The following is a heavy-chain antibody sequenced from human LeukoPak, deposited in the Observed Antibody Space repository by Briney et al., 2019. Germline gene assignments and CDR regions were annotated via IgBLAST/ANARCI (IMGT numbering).Heavy chain of an antibody. D-gene: IGHD6-19*01. Sequence: PGESLKISCKGSGYSFTSYWIGWVRQMPGKGLEWMGIIYPGDSDTRYSPSFQGQVTISADKSISTAYLQWSSLKASDTAMYYCARCGSSGWYFKSTPLSWFDPWGQGTLVTVSS. CDR3: ARCGSSGWYFKSTPLSWFDP. CDR2: IYPGDSDT. V-gene: IGHV5-51*01. J-gene: IGHJ5*02. CDR1: GYSFTSYW.